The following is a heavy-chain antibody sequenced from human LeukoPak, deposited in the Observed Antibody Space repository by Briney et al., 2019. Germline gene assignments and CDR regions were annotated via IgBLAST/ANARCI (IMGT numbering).Heavy chain of an antibody. V-gene: IGHV4-4*07. CDR1: GGSISSYH. Sequence: SETLSLTCTVSGGSISSYHWSWIRQPAGKGLEWIGHININEGPRYNPSLRSRVTMSADTSRNQYSLKLSSVTAADTAVYYCARDGNSYGPDFDYWGQGTLVTVSS. J-gene: IGHJ4*02. CDR2: ININEGP. D-gene: IGHD5-18*01. CDR3: ARDGNSYGPDFDY.